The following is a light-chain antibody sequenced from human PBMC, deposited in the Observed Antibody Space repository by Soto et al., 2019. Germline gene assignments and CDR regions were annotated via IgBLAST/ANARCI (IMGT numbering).Light chain of an antibody. Sequence: DVVMTQSPLSLPVTLGQPASISCRSSQSLVYSDGNTYLNWVHHRPGQSPRRLIYKVSNRDSGVPDRFSGSGSGTDFTLKISRVEAEDVGVYYCMQGTHWPPGPYSTTYTFGQGTKLEIK. CDR2: KVS. CDR1: QSLVYSDGNTY. V-gene: IGKV2-30*01. J-gene: IGKJ2*01. CDR3: MQGTHWPPGPYSTTYT.